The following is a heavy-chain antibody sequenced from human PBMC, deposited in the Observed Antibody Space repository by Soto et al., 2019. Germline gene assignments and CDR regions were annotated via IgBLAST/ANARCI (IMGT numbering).Heavy chain of an antibody. CDR3: ERTRTPRPFDY. CDR2: IYYSGST. CDR1: GGSISSGGYY. Sequence: SETLSLTCTVSGGSISSGGYYWSWIRQHPGKGLEWIGYIYYSGSTYYNPSLKSRVTISVDTSKNQFSLKLSFVTAADTAVYYCERTRTPRPFDYWGQGTLVTVSS. J-gene: IGHJ4*02. V-gene: IGHV4-31*03.